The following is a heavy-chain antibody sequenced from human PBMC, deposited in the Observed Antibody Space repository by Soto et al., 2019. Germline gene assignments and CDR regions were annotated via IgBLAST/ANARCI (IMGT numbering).Heavy chain of an antibody. J-gene: IGHJ5*02. Sequence: GGSLRLSCAASGFSVSSSHMIWVRQAPGKGLEWVSVIYSGGATYYAVSVKGRFTISRDRSKNTVYLQMNSLRAEDTAVYYCAKAASPYFDSSGYYGSWGQGALVTVSS. D-gene: IGHD3-22*01. V-gene: IGHV3-53*01. CDR3: AKAASPYFDSSGYYGS. CDR1: GFSVSSSH. CDR2: IYSGGAT.